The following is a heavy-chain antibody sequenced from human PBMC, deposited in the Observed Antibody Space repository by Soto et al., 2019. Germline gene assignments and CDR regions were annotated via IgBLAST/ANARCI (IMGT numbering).Heavy chain of an antibody. CDR1: GYTFTSYY. V-gene: IGHV1-46*01. CDR2: INPSGGST. Sequence: ASVKVSCKASGYTFTSYYMHWVRQAPGQGLEWMGIINPSGGSTSYAQKFQGRVTMTRDTSTSTVYMELSSLRSEDTAVYYCARGGYYYDSSGFDAFDIWGQGTMVTVSS. CDR3: ARGGYYYDSSGFDAFDI. J-gene: IGHJ3*02. D-gene: IGHD3-22*01.